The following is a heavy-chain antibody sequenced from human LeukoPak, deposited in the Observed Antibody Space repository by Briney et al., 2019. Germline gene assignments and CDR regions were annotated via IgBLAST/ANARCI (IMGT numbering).Heavy chain of an antibody. CDR2: ISGSGGST. CDR3: AKEARIIYDSSGYYDN. V-gene: IGHV3-23*01. CDR1: GFTFSSYA. D-gene: IGHD3-22*01. Sequence: GGSPRLSCAASGFTFSSYAMSWVRQAPGKGLEWVSAISGSGGSTYYADSVKGRFTISRDNSKNTLYLQMNSLRAEGTAVYYCAKEARIIYDSSGYYDNWGQGTLVTVSS. J-gene: IGHJ4*02.